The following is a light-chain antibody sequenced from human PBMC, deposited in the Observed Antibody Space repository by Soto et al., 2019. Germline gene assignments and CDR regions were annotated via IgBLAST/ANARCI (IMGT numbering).Light chain of an antibody. CDR3: MQRVQRLLYS. J-gene: IGKJ2*03. CDR1: QSLLHGDGKTY. CDR2: EVS. V-gene: IGKV2D-29*01. Sequence: DLVMTQTPLSLSVTPGQPASISCKASQSLLHGDGKTYLSWYLQKPGQAPQLLIYEVSNRFSGGPERFSGSGSGTADTQEISRVQAEDDGTYYCMQRVQRLLYSFGQGTRLEIK.